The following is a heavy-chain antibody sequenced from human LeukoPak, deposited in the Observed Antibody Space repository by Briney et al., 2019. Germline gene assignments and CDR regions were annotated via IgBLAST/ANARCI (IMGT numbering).Heavy chain of an antibody. CDR3: ARSPYCSGGSCYPTPYYFDY. V-gene: IGHV4-38-2*02. D-gene: IGHD2-15*01. Sequence: PSETLSLTCTVSGYSISSGYYWGWIRQPPGKGLEWIGSIHHSGSTYYNPSLKSRVSISVDTSKNQFSLKLSSVTAADTAVYYCARSPYCSGGSCYPTPYYFDYWGQGTLVTVSS. CDR2: IHHSGST. J-gene: IGHJ4*02. CDR1: GYSISSGYY.